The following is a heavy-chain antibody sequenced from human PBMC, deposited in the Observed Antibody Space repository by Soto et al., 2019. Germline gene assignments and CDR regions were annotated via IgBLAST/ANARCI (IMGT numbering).Heavy chain of an antibody. CDR1: GFTVSDYY. J-gene: IGHJ2*01. Sequence: EVQLVESGGGLVQPGGSLRLSCAPSGFTVSDYYRGWVRQAPGKGLDWVSTIYRDGTTYYSDSVKGRFTISRHDSRNTLYLQMNRLRPDETAVYYCARNLRLVGFGEYDLWGRGTLVTVSS. CDR2: IYRDGTT. CDR3: ARNLRLVGFGEYDL. V-gene: IGHV3-53*04. D-gene: IGHD3-10*01.